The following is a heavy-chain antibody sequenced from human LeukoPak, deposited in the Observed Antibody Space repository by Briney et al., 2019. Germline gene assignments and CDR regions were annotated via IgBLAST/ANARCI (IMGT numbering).Heavy chain of an antibody. D-gene: IGHD3-10*01. CDR1: GGSFSGYY. CDR3: ARGLSGSYYLTYYYYMDV. V-gene: IGHV4-34*01. J-gene: IGHJ6*03. Sequence: SETLSLTCAVYGGSFSGYYWSWIRQPPGKGLQWIGEINHSGSTNYNPSLKSRVTISVDTSKNQFSLKLSSVTAADTAVYYCARGLSGSYYLTYYYYMDVWGKGTTVTVSS. CDR2: INHSGST.